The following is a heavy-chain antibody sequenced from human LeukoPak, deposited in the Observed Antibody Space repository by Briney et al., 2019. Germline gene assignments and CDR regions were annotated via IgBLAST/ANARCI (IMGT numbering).Heavy chain of an antibody. CDR3: ARRDYGVDFDY. CDR2: IDPSDSYT. Sequence: GESLKISCKGSGYSFTNYWISWVRQLPGNGLEWMGRIDPSDSYTNYSPSFQGHVTISVDKSISTAYLQWSSLKASDTAMYYCARRDYGVDFDYWGQGTLVTVSS. D-gene: IGHD4-17*01. V-gene: IGHV5-10-1*01. CDR1: GYSFTNYW. J-gene: IGHJ4*02.